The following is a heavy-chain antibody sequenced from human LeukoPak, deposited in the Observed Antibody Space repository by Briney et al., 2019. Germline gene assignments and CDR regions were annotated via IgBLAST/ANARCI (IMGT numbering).Heavy chain of an antibody. CDR3: AKGHRGWELLCDGCYMDV. CDR2: ISGSGGST. V-gene: IGHV3-23*01. J-gene: IGHJ6*03. D-gene: IGHD1-26*01. Sequence: GGSLRLSCAASGFTFSSYAMSWVRQAPGKGLEWVSAISGSGGSTYYADSVKGRFTISRDNSKNTLYLQMNSLRAEDTAVYYCAKGHRGWELLCDGCYMDVWGKGTTVTVSS. CDR1: GFTFSSYA.